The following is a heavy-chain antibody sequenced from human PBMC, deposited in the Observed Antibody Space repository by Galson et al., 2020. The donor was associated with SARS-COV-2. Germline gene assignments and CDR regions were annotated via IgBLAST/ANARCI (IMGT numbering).Heavy chain of an antibody. Sequence: SETLSLTCTVSGGSISSSSYYWGWIRQPPGKGLEWIGSIYYSGSTYYNPSLKSRVTISVDTSKNQFSLKLSSVTAADTAVYYCARPALTDYYYGMDVWGQGTTVTVSS. CDR1: GGSISSSSYY. D-gene: IGHD7-27*01. J-gene: IGHJ6*02. V-gene: IGHV4-39*01. CDR3: ARPALTDYYYGMDV. CDR2: IYYSGST.